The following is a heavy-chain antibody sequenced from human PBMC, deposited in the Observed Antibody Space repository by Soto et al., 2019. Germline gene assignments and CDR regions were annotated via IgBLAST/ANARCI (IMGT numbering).Heavy chain of an antibody. D-gene: IGHD6-13*01. V-gene: IGHV4-59*01. J-gene: IGHJ5*02. Sequence: SETLSLTCTVFGGSISSYYWSLIRQPPGKGLEWIGYIYYSGSTNYNPSLKSRVTISVDTSKNQFSLKLSSVTAADTAVYYCARVIYPDGSSWYRWFDPWGQGTLVTVSS. CDR1: GGSISSYY. CDR2: IYYSGST. CDR3: ARVIYPDGSSWYRWFDP.